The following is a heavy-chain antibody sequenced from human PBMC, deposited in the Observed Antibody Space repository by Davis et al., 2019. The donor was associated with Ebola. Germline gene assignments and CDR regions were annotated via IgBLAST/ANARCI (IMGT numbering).Heavy chain of an antibody. V-gene: IGHV1-3*01. J-gene: IGHJ6*02. Sequence: ASVKVSCKASGGTFSSYAISWVRQAPGQRLEWMGWINAGNGNTKYSQKFQGRVTITRDTSASTAYMELSSLRSEDTAVYYCARDRPSGSYVYYYYGMDVWGQGTTVTVSS. CDR2: INAGNGNT. CDR3: ARDRPSGSYVYYYYGMDV. D-gene: IGHD1-26*01. CDR1: GGTFSSYA.